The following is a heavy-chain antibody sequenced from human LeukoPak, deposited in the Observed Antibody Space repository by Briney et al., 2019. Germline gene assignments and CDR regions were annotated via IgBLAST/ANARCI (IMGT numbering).Heavy chain of an antibody. V-gene: IGHV3-23*01. CDR3: AKVVASSGYYSYYMDV. Sequence: GGSLRLSCAASGFSFSSYAMSWVRQAPGKWLEWVSGISTSGGGTKYADSVKGRFTISRDNSKNTLYLQMNSLRAEDTAVHYCAKVVASSGYYSYYMDVWGKGTTVTVSS. CDR2: ISTSGGGT. D-gene: IGHD3-22*01. CDR1: GFSFSSYA. J-gene: IGHJ6*03.